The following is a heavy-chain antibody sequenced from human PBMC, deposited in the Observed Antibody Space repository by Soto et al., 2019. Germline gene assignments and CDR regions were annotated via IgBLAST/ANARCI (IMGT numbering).Heavy chain of an antibody. CDR2: TRGNGEHT. CDR1: GFTFSNFA. CDR3: AKDSQSVAVSAARVYGMDV. J-gene: IGHJ6*02. D-gene: IGHD2-2*01. V-gene: IGHV3-23*01. Sequence: EVQVLESGGGLVQPGGSLRLSCAGSGFTFSNFALTWVRQAPGKGLEWVSTTRGNGEHTYYADSVKGRFTVSRDNSKNALFMEMCSLRAEDTAVYYCAKDSQSVAVSAARVYGMDVWGQGTTVTVSS.